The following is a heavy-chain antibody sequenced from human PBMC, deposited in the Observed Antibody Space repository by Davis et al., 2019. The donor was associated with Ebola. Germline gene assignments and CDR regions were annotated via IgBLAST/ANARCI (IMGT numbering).Heavy chain of an antibody. J-gene: IGHJ4*02. CDR3: ARGGEWELLIQYSPTLD. CDR1: THTFINFG. Sequence: ASVKVSCKASTHTFINFGISWVRQAPGQGLEWMGWISAYNGNTNYAQKLQGRVTMTTDTSTSTAYMELRSLRSDDTAVYYCARGGEWELLIQYSPTLDWGQGTLVTVSS. CDR2: ISAYNGNT. D-gene: IGHD1-26*01. V-gene: IGHV1-18*01.